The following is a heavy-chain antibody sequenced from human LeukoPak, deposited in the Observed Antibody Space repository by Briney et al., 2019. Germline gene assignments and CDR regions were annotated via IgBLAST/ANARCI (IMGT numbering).Heavy chain of an antibody. CDR1: GFTFSSYA. Sequence: GGSLRLSCAASGFTFSSYAMSWVRQAPGKGLEWVSAISGSGGSTYYADSVKGRFTISRDNSKSTLYLQMNSLRAEDTAVYYCAREAGYNIRPTYYFDYWGQGTLVTVSS. CDR2: ISGSGGST. V-gene: IGHV3-23*01. CDR3: AREAGYNIRPTYYFDY. J-gene: IGHJ4*02. D-gene: IGHD3-9*01.